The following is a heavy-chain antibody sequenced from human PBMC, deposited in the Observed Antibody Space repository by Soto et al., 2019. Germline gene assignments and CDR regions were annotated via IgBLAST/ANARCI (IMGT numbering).Heavy chain of an antibody. CDR2: ISGSGGST. D-gene: IGHD3-9*01. J-gene: IGHJ6*02. CDR1: GFTFSSYA. Sequence: GGSLRLSCAASGFTFSSYAMSWVRQAPGKGLEWVSAISGSGGSTYYADSVKGRFTISRDNSKNTLYLQMNSLRAEDTAVYYCAKDGSNYDILTGYYYYYGMDVWGQGTTVTVS. CDR3: AKDGSNYDILTGYYYYYGMDV. V-gene: IGHV3-23*01.